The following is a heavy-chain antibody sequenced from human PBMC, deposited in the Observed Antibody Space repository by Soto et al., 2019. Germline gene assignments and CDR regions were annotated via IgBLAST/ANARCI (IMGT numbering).Heavy chain of an antibody. Sequence: VQVAESGGGLVQPGRSLRLSCAASGFTFHNFAMHWVRQAPGKGLEWVSGIAWDGGSRGYAGSVKGRFTISRDNARNSLYLQMRSLRAEDTAMYYCAKEGAVSMGDFDLWCQGTLVIVPS. CDR1: GFTFHNFA. D-gene: IGHD3-16*01. CDR2: IAWDGGSR. CDR3: AKEGAVSMGDFDL. V-gene: IGHV3-9*01. J-gene: IGHJ4*02.